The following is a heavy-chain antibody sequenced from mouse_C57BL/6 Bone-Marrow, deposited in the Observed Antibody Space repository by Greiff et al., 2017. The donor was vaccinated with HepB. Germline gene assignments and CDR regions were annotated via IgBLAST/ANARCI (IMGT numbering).Heavy chain of an antibody. CDR3: AGGYGYFDY. CDR1: GFTFSSYA. J-gene: IGHJ2*01. V-gene: IGHV5-6*01. Sequence: EVQGVESGGGLVKPGGSLKLSCAASGFTFSSYAMSWVRQTPDKRLEWVATISSGGSYTYYPDSVKGRFTISRDNAKNTLYLQMSSLKSEDTAMYYCAGGYGYFDYWGQGTTLTVSS. CDR2: ISSGGSYT. D-gene: IGHD1-1*02.